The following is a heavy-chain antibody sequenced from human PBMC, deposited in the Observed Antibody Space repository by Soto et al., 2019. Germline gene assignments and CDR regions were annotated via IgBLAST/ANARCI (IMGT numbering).Heavy chain of an antibody. D-gene: IGHD6-19*01. J-gene: IGHJ4*02. CDR1: GFTFSDFG. CDR2: ISADGSDK. V-gene: IGHV3-30*18. Sequence: QVQLVESGGGVVQPERSLRLSCATSGFTFSDFGMHWVRQAPGKGLEWVAAISADGSDKYYPGSVQGRFTISGDNTKNALYLQMNSLRTGDTAIYYCAQGTAVARQHFANWGQGTLVTVSS. CDR3: AQGTAVARQHFAN.